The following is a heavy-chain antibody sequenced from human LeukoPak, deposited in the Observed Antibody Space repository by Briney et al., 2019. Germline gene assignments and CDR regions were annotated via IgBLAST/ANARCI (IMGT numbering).Heavy chain of an antibody. V-gene: IGHV3-7*01. CDR3: ARDGTAAGLYFDL. Sequence: GGSLRLSCAVSGFTFTDYWMNWVRQAPGKELEWVASIRQDGSEKTYVDSVKGRFTISRDNTKNSLSLQLNSLRVGDTAVYYCARDGTAAGLYFDLWGPGTLVTVSS. J-gene: IGHJ4*01. CDR2: IRQDGSEK. CDR1: GFTFTDYW. D-gene: IGHD6-13*01.